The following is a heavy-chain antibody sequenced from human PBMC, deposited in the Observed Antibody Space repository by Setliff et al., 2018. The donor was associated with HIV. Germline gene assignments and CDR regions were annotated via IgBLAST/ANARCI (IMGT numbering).Heavy chain of an antibody. J-gene: IGHJ3*02. CDR3: AKGHYSSGDSKQNGFDM. CDR1: AFTFSSYS. V-gene: IGHV3-23*01. Sequence: SCAASAFTFSSYSMNWVRQAPGKGLEWVSGISGSGGSTYYADSVKGRFTISRDNSKNTLYLQMNSLRAEDTVVYYCAKGHYSSGDSKQNGFDMWGQGTMVTVSS. D-gene: IGHD3-22*01. CDR2: ISGSGGST.